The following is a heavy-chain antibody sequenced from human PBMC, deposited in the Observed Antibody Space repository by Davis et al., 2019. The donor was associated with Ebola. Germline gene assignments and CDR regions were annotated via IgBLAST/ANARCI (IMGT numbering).Heavy chain of an antibody. V-gene: IGHV4-61*01. Sequence: MPSETLSLTCTVSGGSVSSGSYYWSWIRQPPGKGLEWIGEINHSGSTNYNPSLKSRVTISVDTSKNQFSLKLSSVTAADTAVYYCARGRGVVVPAASIRLGWNLGIDYWGQGTLVTVSS. D-gene: IGHD2-2*01. J-gene: IGHJ4*02. CDR1: GGSVSSGSYY. CDR2: INHSGST. CDR3: ARGRGVVVPAASIRLGWNLGIDY.